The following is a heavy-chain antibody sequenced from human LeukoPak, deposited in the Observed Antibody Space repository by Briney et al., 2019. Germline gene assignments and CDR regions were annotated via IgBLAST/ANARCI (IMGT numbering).Heavy chain of an antibody. D-gene: IGHD6-13*01. CDR1: GFSFDNYA. CDR3: ARKAAAGTVYAFDI. J-gene: IGHJ3*02. Sequence: PGGSLRLSCAASGFSFDNYAMNWVRQAPGKGLEWVSAISDYGGSTYYADSVKGRFTISRDNSKNTLYLQMSSLRAEDTAVYYCARKAAAGTVYAFDIWGQGTMVTVSS. CDR2: ISDYGGST. V-gene: IGHV3-23*01.